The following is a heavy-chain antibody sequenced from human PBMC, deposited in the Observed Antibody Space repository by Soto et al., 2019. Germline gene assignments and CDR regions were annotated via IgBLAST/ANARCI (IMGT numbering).Heavy chain of an antibody. J-gene: IGHJ3*02. V-gene: IGHV1-2*02. CDR2: INPNSGGT. CDR1: GYTFTGYY. CDR3: ARDSNYCSSTSCYPGAFDI. D-gene: IGHD2-2*01. Sequence: ASVKVSCKASGYTFTGYYMHWVRQAPGQGLEWMGWINPNSGGTNYAQKFQGRVTMTRDTSISTAYMELSRLRSDDTAVCYCARDSNYCSSTSCYPGAFDIWGQGTMVTVSS.